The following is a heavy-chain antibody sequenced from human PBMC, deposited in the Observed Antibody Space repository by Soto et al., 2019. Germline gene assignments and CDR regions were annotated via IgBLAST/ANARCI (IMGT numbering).Heavy chain of an antibody. J-gene: IGHJ5*02. D-gene: IGHD5-12*01. CDR2: TYFRSKWYN. CDR3: AKGDNLGPKTGYAFDP. V-gene: IGHV6-1*01. Sequence: SQTLSLTCAISGDSVSSNTASWNWIRQSPLRGLEWLGRTYFRSKWYNDYAVSVKSRIIINPDTSNNQFSLQPNSVTPEDTAVYFCAKGDNLGPKTGYAFDPWGQGIMVTVSS. CDR1: GDSVSSNTAS.